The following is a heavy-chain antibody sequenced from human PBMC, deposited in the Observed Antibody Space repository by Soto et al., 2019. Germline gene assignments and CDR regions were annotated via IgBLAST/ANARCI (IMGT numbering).Heavy chain of an antibody. Sequence: QVQLVQSGAEVKKPGSSVKVSCKASGGTFSSYAISWVRQAPGQGLEWMGGIIPIFGTANYAQKFQGRVTITADESTSTAYRELSSLGSKDTAVYYGGGDLGSPSSSAGFDYWGQGTLDTVSS. V-gene: IGHV1-69*01. CDR1: GGTFSSYA. D-gene: IGHD6-6*01. J-gene: IGHJ4*02. CDR3: GGDLGSPSSSAGFDY. CDR2: IIPIFGTA.